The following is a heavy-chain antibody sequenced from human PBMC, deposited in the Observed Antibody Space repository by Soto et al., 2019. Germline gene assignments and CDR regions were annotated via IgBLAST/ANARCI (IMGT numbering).Heavy chain of an antibody. Sequence: LRLSCAASRFTFSSYAMHWVRQGPGKGLEWVAVISYDGSNKYYADSVKGRFTISRDNSKNTLYLQMNSLRAEDTAVYYCARDPITMIVVVNPYYFDYWGQGTLVTVSS. CDR2: ISYDGSNK. CDR3: ARDPITMIVVVNPYYFDY. CDR1: RFTFSSYA. V-gene: IGHV3-30-3*01. J-gene: IGHJ4*02. D-gene: IGHD3-22*01.